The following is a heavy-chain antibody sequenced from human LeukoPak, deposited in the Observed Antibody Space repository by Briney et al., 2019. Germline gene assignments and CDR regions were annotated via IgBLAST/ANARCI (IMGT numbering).Heavy chain of an antibody. D-gene: IGHD2-2*01. V-gene: IGHV4-59*01. CDR1: GGSISIYY. CDR3: ASLKVGSTARVFDY. CDR2: LYYGGST. Sequence: SETLSLTCTVSGGSISIYYWSWIRQPPGKGLEWLGYLYYGGSTSYNPSLKSRVTISVDTSKNQFSLKLSSVTAADTAVYYCASLKVGSTARVFDYWGQGTLVTVSS. J-gene: IGHJ4*02.